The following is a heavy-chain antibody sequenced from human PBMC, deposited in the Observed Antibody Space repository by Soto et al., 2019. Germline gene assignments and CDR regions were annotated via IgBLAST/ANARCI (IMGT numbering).Heavy chain of an antibody. V-gene: IGHV4-59*01. Sequence: SETLSLTCTVSGGSISSYYWSWIRQPPGKGLEWIGYIYYSGSTNYNPSLKSRVTISVDTSKNQFSLKLSSVTAADTAVYYCARGYTIFGVVIPPHFDYWGQGTLVTVSS. D-gene: IGHD3-3*01. CDR2: IYYSGST. CDR1: GGSISSYY. CDR3: ARGYTIFGVVIPPHFDY. J-gene: IGHJ4*02.